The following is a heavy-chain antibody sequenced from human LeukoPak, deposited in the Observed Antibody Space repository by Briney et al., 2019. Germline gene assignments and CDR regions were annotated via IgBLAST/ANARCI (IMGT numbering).Heavy chain of an antibody. CDR2: INPSGGST. D-gene: IGHD1-1*01. CDR3: AGPTTHSYYYYYMDV. V-gene: IGHV1-46*01. CDR1: GYTFTSYY. Sequence: ASVKVSCKASGYTFTSYYMHWVRQAPGQGLEWMGIINPSGGSTSYAQKFQGRVTMTRDTSTSTVYMELSRLRSDDTAVYYCAGPTTHSYYYYYMDVWGKGTTVTVSS. J-gene: IGHJ6*03.